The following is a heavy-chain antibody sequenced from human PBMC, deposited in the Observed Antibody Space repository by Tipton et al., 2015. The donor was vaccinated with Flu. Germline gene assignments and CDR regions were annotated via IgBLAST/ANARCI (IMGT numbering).Heavy chain of an antibody. CDR3: ARGMRGIVVVPAY. V-gene: IGHV1-2*02. D-gene: IGHD2-2*01. Sequence: QSGAEVKKPGASVKVSCKASGYTFTSYDINWVRQATGQGLEWMGWMNPNSGGTNYAQKFQGRVTMTRDTSISTAYMELSRLRSDDTAVYYCARGMRGIVVVPAYWGQGTLVTVSS. CDR1: GYTFTSYD. J-gene: IGHJ4*02. CDR2: MNPNSGGT.